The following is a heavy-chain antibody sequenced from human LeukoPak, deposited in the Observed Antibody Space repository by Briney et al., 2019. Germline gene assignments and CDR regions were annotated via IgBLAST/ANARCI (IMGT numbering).Heavy chain of an antibody. CDR3: AKVRGYTRGLGSLDY. CDR2: ISGSGGST. Sequence: GGSLRLSCAASGFTISSETMNWVRQVPGKGLEWVSTISGSGGSTYYADSLKGRFTISRDNSKNTLFLQMNSLRAKDTAVYYCAKVRGYTRGLGSLDYWGQGTLVSVST. V-gene: IGHV3-23*01. D-gene: IGHD3-10*01. J-gene: IGHJ4*02. CDR1: GFTISSET.